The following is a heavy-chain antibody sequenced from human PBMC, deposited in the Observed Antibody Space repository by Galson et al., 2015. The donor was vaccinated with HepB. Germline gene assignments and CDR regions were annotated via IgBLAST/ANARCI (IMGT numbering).Heavy chain of an antibody. Sequence: SLRLSCAASGFTFSSYGMHWVRQAPGRGLEWVAVISYDGSNKYYADSVKGRFTISRGNSKNTLYLQMNSLRAEDTAVYYCAKVSYGDYWYFDLWGRGTLVTVSS. J-gene: IGHJ2*01. D-gene: IGHD4-17*01. CDR2: ISYDGSNK. CDR1: GFTFSSYG. V-gene: IGHV3-30*18. CDR3: AKVSYGDYWYFDL.